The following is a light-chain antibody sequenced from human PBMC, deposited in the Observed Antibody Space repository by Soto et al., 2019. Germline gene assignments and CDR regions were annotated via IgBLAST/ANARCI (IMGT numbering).Light chain of an antibody. V-gene: IGKV1-39*01. CDR3: QQSYSLPPT. CDR1: QNIINY. J-gene: IGKJ1*01. Sequence: DIQMTQSPSSLSASVGDRVTITCRSSQNIINYLNWYQQKPGKAPKLLIHDVSNLQSGVPSRFSGIGSVTDFTLIISSLRPEDFATYYCQQSYSLPPTFGQGTKVDIK. CDR2: DVS.